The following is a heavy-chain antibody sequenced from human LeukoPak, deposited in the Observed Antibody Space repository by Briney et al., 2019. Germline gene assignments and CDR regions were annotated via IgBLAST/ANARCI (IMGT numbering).Heavy chain of an antibody. CDR2: ISFNGGTK. CDR3: AKGLSAETIDY. V-gene: IGHV3-30*18. Sequence: AGRSLRLSCAASGFTFKEHAIHWVRQAPGKGLEGVAVISFNGGTKYYADSVKGRFTISRDNSKGTAFLQMNSLRRNDTAIYFCAKGLSAETIDYWGQGALVTVSS. J-gene: IGHJ4*02. D-gene: IGHD6-19*01. CDR1: GFTFKEHA.